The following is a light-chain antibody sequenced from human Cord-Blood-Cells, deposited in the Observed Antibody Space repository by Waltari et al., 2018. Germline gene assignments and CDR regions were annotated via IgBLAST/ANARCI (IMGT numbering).Light chain of an antibody. CDR1: QSVSSN. Sequence: EIVMTQSPATLSVSPGERATLSCRASQSVSSNLAWYQQKPGQAPRLLIYGASTRATGIPARFSGSGSGTESTLTISSLQSEDFAVYDCQQYNNWPRTFGQGTKVEIK. V-gene: IGKV3-15*01. CDR3: QQYNNWPRT. J-gene: IGKJ1*01. CDR2: GAS.